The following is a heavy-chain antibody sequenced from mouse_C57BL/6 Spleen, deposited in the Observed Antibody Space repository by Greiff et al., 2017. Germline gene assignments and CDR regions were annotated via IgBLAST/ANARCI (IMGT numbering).Heavy chain of an antibody. Sequence: QVQLQQPGAELVMPGASVKLSCKASGYTFTSYWLHWVTQRPGQGLEWIGEIDPSDSYTNYNQKFKGKSTLTVDKSSSTAYMQLSSLTSEDSAVYYCARGGYYYSSSYLDYLGQGTTLTVSS. V-gene: IGHV1-69*01. CDR1: GYTFTSYW. D-gene: IGHD1-1*01. CDR3: ARGGYYYSSSYLDY. J-gene: IGHJ2*01. CDR2: IDPSDSYT.